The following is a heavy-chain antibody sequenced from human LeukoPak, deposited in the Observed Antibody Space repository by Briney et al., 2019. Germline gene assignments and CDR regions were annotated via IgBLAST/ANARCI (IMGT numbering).Heavy chain of an antibody. CDR3: ARHVGADSSSPEEFDY. J-gene: IGHJ4*02. CDR2: IYPGDSDT. V-gene: IGHV5-51*01. CDR1: GYSFTSYW. D-gene: IGHD6-6*01. Sequence: GESLKISCKGSGYSFTSYWIGWVRQMPGKGLEWMGIIYPGDSDTRYSPSFQGQVTISADKSISTAYLQWSSLKASDTAMYYCARHVGADSSSPEEFDYWGQGTLVTVSS.